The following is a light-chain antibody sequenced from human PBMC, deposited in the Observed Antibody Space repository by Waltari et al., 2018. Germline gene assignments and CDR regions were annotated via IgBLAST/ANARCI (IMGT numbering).Light chain of an antibody. J-gene: IGLJ2*01. CDR1: SSNIGAGYE. Sequence: QSVLPQPPPVSGAPGQRVIISCTGSSSNIGAGYEVPWYPQLPGTAPKLLIYGNSKRPSGVPARFSGSKSGTSASLAITGLQAEDEADYYCQSYDSSLSVVFGGGTKLTVL. V-gene: IGLV1-40*01. CDR2: GNS. CDR3: QSYDSSLSVV.